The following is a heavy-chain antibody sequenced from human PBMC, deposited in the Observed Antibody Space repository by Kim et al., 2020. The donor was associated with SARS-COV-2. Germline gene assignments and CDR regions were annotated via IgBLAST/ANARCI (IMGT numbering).Heavy chain of an antibody. CDR3: SKDYTTMIREGPCFDI. J-gene: IGHJ3*02. V-gene: IGHV3-23*01. Sequence: GESLKISCAASRFTFSIYAMSWVRQAPGKGLEWVSGITSDGRTYYADSVKGRFTISRDNSKNTLFLQMNTLRLEDTAVYYFSKDYTTMIREGPCFDIWGQ. CDR2: ITSDGRT. CDR1: RFTFSIYA. D-gene: IGHD3-10*01.